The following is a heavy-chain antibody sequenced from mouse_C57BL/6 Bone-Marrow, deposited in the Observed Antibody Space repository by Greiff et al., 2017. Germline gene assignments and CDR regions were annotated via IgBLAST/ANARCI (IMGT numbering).Heavy chain of an antibody. D-gene: IGHD3-2*02. CDR3: GREGYAWFAY. V-gene: IGHV1-55*01. J-gene: IGHJ3*01. CDR2: FFPGSGST. CDR1: GYTFTSYC. Sequence: VKLQQSGAELVKPGASVKMSCKASGYTFTSYCITWVKQRLGQGLVWFGDFFPGSGSTNYNEKFKSKATLTVDTSSSTAYMQLSSPTSEDDAVSYCGREGYAWFAYWGQGTLVTVSA.